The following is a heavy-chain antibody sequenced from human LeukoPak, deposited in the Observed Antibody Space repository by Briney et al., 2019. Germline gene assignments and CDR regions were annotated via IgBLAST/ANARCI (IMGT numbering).Heavy chain of an antibody. V-gene: IGHV3-53*01. CDR3: ANLPRGDY. D-gene: IGHD3-10*01. Sequence: GGSLRLSCAASGFSVSRNYMSWVRQAPGKGLEWVSVIYSGGNTYYADFVKGRFTISRDNSKNTLYLQINSLTAEDTAVYYCANLPRGDYWGLGTLVTVSS. CDR1: GFSVSRNY. J-gene: IGHJ4*02. CDR2: IYSGGNT.